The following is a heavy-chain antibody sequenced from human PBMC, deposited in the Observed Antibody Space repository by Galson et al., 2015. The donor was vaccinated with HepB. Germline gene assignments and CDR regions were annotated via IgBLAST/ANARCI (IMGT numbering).Heavy chain of an antibody. CDR3: VQILTGYYRNSLY. CDR2: ISDSGGST. J-gene: IGHJ4*02. Sequence: SLRLSCAASGFTFSTYAMTWVRQTPGEGQEWVSAISDSGGSTHYADSVQGRFTISRDNSKNTLYLQMNSLRAEDTAVYYCVQILTGYYRNSLYWGQGTLVTVSS. CDR1: GFTFSTYA. D-gene: IGHD3-9*01. V-gene: IGHV3-23*01.